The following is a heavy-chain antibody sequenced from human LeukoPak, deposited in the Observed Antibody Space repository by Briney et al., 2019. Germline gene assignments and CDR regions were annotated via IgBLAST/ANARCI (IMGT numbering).Heavy chain of an antibody. CDR3: ARGITFYDSRGLTPFDY. J-gene: IGHJ4*02. V-gene: IGHV4-61*01. CDR1: GGSISSSYY. Sequence: PSGTLSLTCAVSGGSISSSYYWSWLRQPPGKGLEWIGYIYYSGSTNYNPSLKSRVTISVDTSKNQFSLKLSSVTAADTAVYYCARGITFYDSRGLTPFDYWGQGTLVTVSS. D-gene: IGHD3-22*01. CDR2: IYYSGST.